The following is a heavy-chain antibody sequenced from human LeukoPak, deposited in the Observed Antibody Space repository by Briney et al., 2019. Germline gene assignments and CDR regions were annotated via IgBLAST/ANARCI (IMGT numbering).Heavy chain of an antibody. CDR1: GGSFSGYY. D-gene: IGHD7-27*01. J-gene: IGHJ6*02. CDR2: INHSGST. Sequence: NPSETLSLTCAVYGGSFSGYYWSWIRQPPGKGLEWIGEINHSGSTNYNPSLKSRVTISVDTSKNQFSLKLSSVTAADTAVYYCARGISLGYYYGMDVWGQGTTVTVSS. CDR3: ARGISLGYYYGMDV. V-gene: IGHV4-34*01.